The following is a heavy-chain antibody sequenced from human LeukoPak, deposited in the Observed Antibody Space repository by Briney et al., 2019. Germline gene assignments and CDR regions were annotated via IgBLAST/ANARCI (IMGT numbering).Heavy chain of an antibody. D-gene: IGHD3-22*01. J-gene: IGHJ4*02. CDR3: ARDSVHGYYDSSGYSTLFDY. Sequence: PGGSLRLSCAASGFTFSSYWMSCVRPAPGKGLEWVANIKQDGSEKYYVDSVKGRFTISRDNAKNSLYLQMNSLRAEDTAVYYCARDSVHGYYDSSGYSTLFDYWGQGTLVTVSS. V-gene: IGHV3-7*01. CDR1: GFTFSSYW. CDR2: IKQDGSEK.